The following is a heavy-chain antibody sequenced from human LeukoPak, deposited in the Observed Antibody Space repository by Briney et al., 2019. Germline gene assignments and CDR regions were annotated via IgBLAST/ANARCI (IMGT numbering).Heavy chain of an antibody. CDR3: ARESGSRSYYYYMDV. J-gene: IGHJ6*03. D-gene: IGHD2-2*01. Sequence: GSLRLSCAPSGFTFSSYGMHWVRQAPVKGLEWVAFIRFDGSNRYYADSVKGRFTISRDKDKNSVYLQMTSLRAEDTAVYYCARESGSRSYYYYMDVWGKGTTVTVSS. CDR1: GFTFSSYG. CDR2: IRFDGSNR. V-gene: IGHV3-30*02.